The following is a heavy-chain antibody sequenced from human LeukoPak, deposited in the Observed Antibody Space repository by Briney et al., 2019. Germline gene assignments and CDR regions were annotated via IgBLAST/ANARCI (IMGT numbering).Heavy chain of an antibody. J-gene: IGHJ4*02. CDR2: IYYSGST. D-gene: IGHD3-10*01. Sequence: PSETLSLTCTVSGGSISSGGYYWSWIRQHPGKGLEWIGNIYYSGSTYYSPSLKSRVTISLDTSKNHFSLKLSSVTAADTAVYYCARVMSDYYGSGSYSYFDYWGQGTLVTVSS. CDR1: GGSISSGGYY. CDR3: ARVMSDYYGSGSYSYFDY. V-gene: IGHV4-31*03.